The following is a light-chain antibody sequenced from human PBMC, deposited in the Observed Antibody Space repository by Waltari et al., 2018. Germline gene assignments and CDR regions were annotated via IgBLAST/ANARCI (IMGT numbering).Light chain of an antibody. Sequence: QSALTQPASVSGSPGQSITISCTGTPNDVGSYNLVSWFQQRPGKAPKFIIYEVTRRPSGLSSRFAGSKSGNTASLTISGLQAEDEADYFCCSYAGVTTVYVFGTGTRVTVL. V-gene: IGLV2-23*02. CDR2: EVT. J-gene: IGLJ1*01. CDR1: PNDVGSYNL. CDR3: CSYAGVTTVYV.